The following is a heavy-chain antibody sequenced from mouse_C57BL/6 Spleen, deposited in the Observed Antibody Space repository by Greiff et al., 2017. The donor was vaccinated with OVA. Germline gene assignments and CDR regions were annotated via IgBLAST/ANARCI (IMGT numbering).Heavy chain of an antibody. CDR2: IDPSDSET. J-gene: IGHJ3*01. V-gene: IGHV1-52*01. CDR3: ARGYDRGFAY. D-gene: IGHD2-2*01. Sequence: QVQLKQPGAELVRPGSSVKLSCKASGYTFTSYWMHWVKQRPIQGLEWIGNIDPSDSETHYNQKFKDKATLTVDKSSSTAYMQLSSLTSEDSAVYYCARGYDRGFAYWGQGTLVTVSA. CDR1: GYTFTSYW.